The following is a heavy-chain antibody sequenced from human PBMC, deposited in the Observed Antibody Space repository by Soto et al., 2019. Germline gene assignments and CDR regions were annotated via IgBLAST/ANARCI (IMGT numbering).Heavy chain of an antibody. D-gene: IGHD3-22*01. CDR1: GFTFSSYG. V-gene: IGHV3-30*18. CDR3: AKDPNYYDSSGLLDY. CDR2: ISYDGSNK. Sequence: RLSCAASGFTFSSYGMHWVRQAPGKGVEWVAVISYDGSNKYYADSVKGRFTISRDNSKNTLYLQMNSLRAEDTAVYYCAKDPNYYDSSGLLDYWGQGTLVTVSS. J-gene: IGHJ4*02.